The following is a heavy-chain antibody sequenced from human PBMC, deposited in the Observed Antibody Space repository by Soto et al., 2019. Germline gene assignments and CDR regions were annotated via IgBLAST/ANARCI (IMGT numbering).Heavy chain of an antibody. V-gene: IGHV4-30-2*01. CDR2: IYHSGST. CDR3: ARGGYFDWLDY. D-gene: IGHD3-9*01. CDR1: GGSFSSGGYS. Sequence: SETLSLTCAVSGGSFSSGGYSWSWIPQPPGKGLEWIGYIYHSGSTYYNPSLKSRVTISVDTSKNQFSLKLSSVTAADTAVYYCARGGYFDWLDYWGQGTLVTVSS. J-gene: IGHJ4*02.